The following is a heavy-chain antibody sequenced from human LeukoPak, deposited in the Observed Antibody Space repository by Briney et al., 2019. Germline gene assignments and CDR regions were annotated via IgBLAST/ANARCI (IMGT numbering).Heavy chain of an antibody. V-gene: IGHV4-39*01. CDR3: ARLRVTTGFDY. D-gene: IGHD2-21*02. Sequence: PSETLSLTCTVSDGSITRSSYYWGWIPQTPGEGLDWIGSIYYSGIAYYNPSLQGRVTMSVDTSKNQFSLKLNSVTVADTAVYYCARLRVTTGFDYWDQGIPVTVSS. CDR2: IYYSGIA. J-gene: IGHJ4*02. CDR1: DGSITRSSYY.